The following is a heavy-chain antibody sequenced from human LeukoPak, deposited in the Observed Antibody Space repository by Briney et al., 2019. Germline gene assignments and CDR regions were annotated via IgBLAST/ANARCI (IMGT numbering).Heavy chain of an antibody. D-gene: IGHD2-2*02. CDR2: IYTSGST. Sequence: SETLSLTCTVSGGSISSYYWSWIRQPAGKGLEWIGRIYTSGSTNYNPSLKSRVTMSVDTSKSQFSLKLSSVTAADTAVYYCARDKGGYCSSTSCYTGNWFDPWGQGTLVTVSS. V-gene: IGHV4-4*07. J-gene: IGHJ5*02. CDR3: ARDKGGYCSSTSCYTGNWFDP. CDR1: GGSISSYY.